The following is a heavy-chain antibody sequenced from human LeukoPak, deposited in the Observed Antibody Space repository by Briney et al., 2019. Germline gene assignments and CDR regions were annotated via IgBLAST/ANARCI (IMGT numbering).Heavy chain of an antibody. V-gene: IGHV1-3*01. J-gene: IGHJ6*02. Sequence: ASVTVSCKASGYTFTSYAMHWVRQAPGQRLEWVGWINAGNGNTKYSQKFQGRVTITRDTSASTAYMELSSLRSEDTAVYYCARDLIVVVPAAMYNYYGMDVWGQGTTVTVSS. CDR2: INAGNGNT. D-gene: IGHD2-2*01. CDR1: GYTFTSYA. CDR3: ARDLIVVVPAAMYNYYGMDV.